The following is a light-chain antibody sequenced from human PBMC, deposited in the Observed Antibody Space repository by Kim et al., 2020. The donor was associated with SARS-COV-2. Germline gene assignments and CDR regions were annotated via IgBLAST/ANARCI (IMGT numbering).Light chain of an antibody. CDR1: GNIVGNQG. Sequence: QPATLTCTGNGNIVGNQGAAWLQQHQGHPPKLLTYSNNNRPSGISERFSASRSGNTASLTITGLQPEDEADYYCSALDSSLSAWVFGGGTQLTVL. CDR3: SALDSSLSAWV. CDR2: SNN. J-gene: IGLJ3*02. V-gene: IGLV10-54*02.